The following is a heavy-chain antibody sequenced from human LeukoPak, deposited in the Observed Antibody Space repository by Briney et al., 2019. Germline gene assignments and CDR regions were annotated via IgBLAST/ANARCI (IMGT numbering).Heavy chain of an antibody. CDR3: ASRVFYYYDSSGYYYEGSGDAYYYYGMDV. CDR2: INHSGST. Sequence: KPSETLSLTCAVYGGSFSGYYWSWIRQPPGKGLEWIGEINHSGSTNYNPSLKSRVTISVDTSKSQFSLKLSSVTAADTAVYYCASRVFYYYDSSGYYYEGSGDAYYYYGMDVWGQGTTVTVSS. V-gene: IGHV4-34*01. D-gene: IGHD3-22*01. CDR1: GGSFSGYY. J-gene: IGHJ6*02.